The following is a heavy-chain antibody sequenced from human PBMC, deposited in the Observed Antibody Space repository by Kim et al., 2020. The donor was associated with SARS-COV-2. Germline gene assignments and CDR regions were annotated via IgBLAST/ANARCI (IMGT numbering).Heavy chain of an antibody. Sequence: SETLTLTCKVSGASINTVNYYWAWIRQTPGKGLEWIGSVYYNGDTSFNPSLKSRVSMSIDTSASHFSLQLTSVTAADTAVYFCAGQPRLLSYSCYRYY. V-gene: IGHV4-39*01. J-gene: IGHJ6*03. CDR2: VYYNGDT. CDR1: GASINTVNYY. D-gene: IGHD2-15*01. CDR3: AGQPRLLSYSCYRYY.